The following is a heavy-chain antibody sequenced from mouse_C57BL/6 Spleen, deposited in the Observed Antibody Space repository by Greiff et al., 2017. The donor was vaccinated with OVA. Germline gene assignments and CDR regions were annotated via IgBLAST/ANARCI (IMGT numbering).Heavy chain of an antibody. J-gene: IGHJ2*01. Sequence: QVQLQQPGAELVRPGTSVKLSCKASGYTFTSYWMHWVKQRPGQGLEWIGVIDPSDSYTNYNQKFKGKATLTVDTSSSTAYMQLSSLTSEDSAVYYCAANDWGQGATLTVSS. V-gene: IGHV1-59*01. CDR3: AAND. CDR1: GYTFTSYW. CDR2: IDPSDSYT.